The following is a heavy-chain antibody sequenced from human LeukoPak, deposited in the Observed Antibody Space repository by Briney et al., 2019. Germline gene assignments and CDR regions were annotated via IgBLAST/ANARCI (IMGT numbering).Heavy chain of an antibody. CDR1: GFTFDDYG. D-gene: IGHD3-22*01. Sequence: PGGSLRLSCAASGFTFDDYGMSWVRQAPEKGLEWVSGINWNGGSTGYADSVKGRFTISRDNAKNSLYLQMNSLRAEGTALYYCARDFFKFYYDSSGDTFDIWGQGTMVTVSS. V-gene: IGHV3-20*04. CDR3: ARDFFKFYYDSSGDTFDI. J-gene: IGHJ3*02. CDR2: INWNGGST.